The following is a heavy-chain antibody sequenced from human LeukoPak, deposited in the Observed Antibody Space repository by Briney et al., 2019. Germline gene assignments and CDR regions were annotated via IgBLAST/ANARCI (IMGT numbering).Heavy chain of an antibody. V-gene: IGHV3-64*02. CDR3: ARELGGTKTGGLDI. J-gene: IGHJ3*02. CDR1: GFRFSYHD. D-gene: IGHD1-14*01. CDR2: IGAAVAHT. Sequence: GGSLRLSCAASGFRFSYHDMHWVRQAPGKGLEFVSTIGAAVAHTFYADSVKGRFTISRENFQITMYLQMDGLRPEDSAVYYCARELGGTKTGGLDIWGQGTVVTVSS.